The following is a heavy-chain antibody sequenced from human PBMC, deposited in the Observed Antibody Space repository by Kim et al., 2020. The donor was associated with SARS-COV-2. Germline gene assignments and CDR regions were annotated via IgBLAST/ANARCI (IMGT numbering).Heavy chain of an antibody. CDR3: ARNIVVVPAAILYYYYGMDV. Sequence: ASVKVSCKASGYTFTSYYMHWVRQAPGQGLEWMGIINPSGGSTSYAQKFQGRVTMTRDTSTSTVYMELRSLRSEDTAVYYCARNIVVVPAAILYYYYGMDVWGQGTTVTVSS. V-gene: IGHV1-46*01. D-gene: IGHD2-2*01. CDR2: INPSGGST. CDR1: GYTFTSYY. J-gene: IGHJ6*02.